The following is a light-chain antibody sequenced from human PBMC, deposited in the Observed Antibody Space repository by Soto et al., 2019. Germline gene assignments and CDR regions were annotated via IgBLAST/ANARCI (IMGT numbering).Light chain of an antibody. V-gene: IGKV1-5*03. CDR1: QTISSW. CDR3: QHYNSYSEA. J-gene: IGKJ1*01. CDR2: KAS. Sequence: MTQSPSTLSGSVGDRVTITCRASQTISSWLAWYQQKPGKAPKLLIYKASTLKSGVPSRFSGSGSGTEFTITISSLQPDDFATYYCQHYNSYSEAFGQGTNVDIK.